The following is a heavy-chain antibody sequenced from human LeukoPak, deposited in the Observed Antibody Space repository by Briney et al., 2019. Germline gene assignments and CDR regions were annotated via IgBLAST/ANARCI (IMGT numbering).Heavy chain of an antibody. CDR1: GGSISSSGYY. Sequence: PSETLSLTCTVSGGSISSSGYYWGWIRQPPGKGLEWIASIYYSGSTYYNPSLKSRVTISVDTSKNQLSLKLSSLTAADTAVYYCARHEYSGSYYGLSWFATWGQGTLVTVSS. CDR2: IYYSGST. V-gene: IGHV4-39*01. D-gene: IGHD1-26*01. J-gene: IGHJ5*02. CDR3: ARHEYSGSYYGLSWFAT.